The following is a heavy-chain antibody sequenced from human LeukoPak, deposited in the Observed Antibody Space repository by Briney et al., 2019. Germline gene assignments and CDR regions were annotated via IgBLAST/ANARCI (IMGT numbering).Heavy chain of an antibody. V-gene: IGHV1-69*13. Sequence: GASVKVSCKASGGTFSSYAISWVRQAPGQGLEWMGGIIPIFGTANYAQKFQGRATITADESTSTAYMELSSLRSEDTAVYYCARDRRSRDGYKFPGYWGQGTLVIVSS. D-gene: IGHD5-24*01. J-gene: IGHJ4*02. CDR1: GGTFSSYA. CDR3: ARDRRSRDGYKFPGY. CDR2: IIPIFGTA.